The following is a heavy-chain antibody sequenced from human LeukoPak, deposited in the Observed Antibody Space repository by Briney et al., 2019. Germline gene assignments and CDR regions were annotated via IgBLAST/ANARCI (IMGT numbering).Heavy chain of an antibody. D-gene: IGHD6-19*01. V-gene: IGHV3-23*01. Sequence: GGSLRLSCAASGFTFSTYAMSWVRQAPGKGLEWVSDISGSGGSTYYADSVKGRFTISRDNSRNTLSLQMNSLRAEDTAVYYCAKDDHGGSGWRDYYDYWGQGTLVTVSS. J-gene: IGHJ4*02. CDR1: GFTFSTYA. CDR3: AKDDHGGSGWRDYYDY. CDR2: ISGSGGST.